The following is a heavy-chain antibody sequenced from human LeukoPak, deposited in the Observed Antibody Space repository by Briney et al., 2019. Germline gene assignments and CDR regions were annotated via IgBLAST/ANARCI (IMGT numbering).Heavy chain of an antibody. CDR2: IYYTGNT. D-gene: IGHD3-10*01. Sequence: SETLSLTCTVSGGSVSSSSYYWGWIRQPPGRGLEWIGSIYYTGNTYYNPSLRSRLTISVDTSKNQFSLKLSSVTAADTAVYYCARTYGSGSYSNWFDPWGQGTLVTVSS. CDR3: ARTYGSGSYSNWFDP. CDR1: GGSVSSSSYY. J-gene: IGHJ5*02. V-gene: IGHV4-39*07.